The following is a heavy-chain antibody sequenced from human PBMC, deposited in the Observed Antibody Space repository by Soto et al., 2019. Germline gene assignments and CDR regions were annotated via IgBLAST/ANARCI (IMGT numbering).Heavy chain of an antibody. CDR1: GFTFSSYE. D-gene: IGHD2-15*01. Sequence: EVQLVESGGGLVQPGGSLRLSCAASGFTFSSYEMNWVRQAPGKGLEWVSYISSSGSTIYYADSVKGRFTISRDNAQNSLYLQMNSRRAEDTAVYYCARGGEIVVVRGGLDVWGQGTTVTVSS. CDR2: ISSSGSTI. CDR3: ARGGEIVVVRGGLDV. V-gene: IGHV3-48*03. J-gene: IGHJ6*02.